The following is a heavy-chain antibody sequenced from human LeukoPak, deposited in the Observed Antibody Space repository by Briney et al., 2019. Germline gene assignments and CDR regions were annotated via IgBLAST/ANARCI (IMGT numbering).Heavy chain of an antibody. CDR2: ISSSGSIT. CDR1: GFSFSSYE. J-gene: IGHJ4*02. Sequence: AGGSLRLSCADSGFSFSSYEMNWVRQAPGKGLEWISYISSSGSITFYADSEKGRFTISRDNARNSLHLQMNSLRAEDTAVYYCASTRSTSDWYTRGFEYWGQGTLVTVSS. CDR3: ASTRSTSDWYTRGFEY. V-gene: IGHV3-48*03. D-gene: IGHD6-19*01.